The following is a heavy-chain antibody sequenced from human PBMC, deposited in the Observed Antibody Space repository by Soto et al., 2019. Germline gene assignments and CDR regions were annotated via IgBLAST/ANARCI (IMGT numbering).Heavy chain of an antibody. D-gene: IGHD5-12*01. Sequence: GGSLRLSCAASGFTFSTYAMSWVRQAPGKGLEWVAGLYGSGRGISYADSVKGRFTISRDDYNNMLYLQMHSLRVEDTAVYYCGKNRTPTARCHSHPRREAPPVTVPQ. CDR1: GFTFSTYA. CDR2: LYGSGRGI. J-gene: IGHJ5*02. CDR3: GKNRTPTARCHSHP. V-gene: IGHV3-23*01.